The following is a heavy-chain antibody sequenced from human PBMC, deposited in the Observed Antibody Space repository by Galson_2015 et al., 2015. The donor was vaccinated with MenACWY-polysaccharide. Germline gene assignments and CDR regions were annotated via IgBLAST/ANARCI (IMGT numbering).Heavy chain of an antibody. J-gene: IGHJ5*02. CDR3: TKAGAKYCSGSSCHFNWFDP. D-gene: IGHD2-15*01. V-gene: IGHV3-74*01. CDR2: INADGSAT. Sequence: SLRLSCAASGFSFSTYWMHWVRHAPGKGLVWVSRINADGSATGYADSVRGRLTISRDNAKNTLYLEMNSLRAEDTAVYYCTKAGAKYCSGSSCHFNWFDPWGQGTLVTVSS. CDR1: GFSFSTYW.